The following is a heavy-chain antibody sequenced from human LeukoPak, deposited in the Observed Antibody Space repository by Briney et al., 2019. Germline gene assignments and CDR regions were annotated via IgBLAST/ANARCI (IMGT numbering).Heavy chain of an antibody. J-gene: IGHJ6*02. CDR2: ISWNSGSI. Sequence: GGSLRLSCAASGFTFDDYAMHWVRQAPGKGLEWVSGISWNSGSIGYADSVKGRFTISRDNAKNSLYLQMNSLRAEDTALYYCAKDLNGDRSLYYYYGMDVWGQGTTLTVSS. D-gene: IGHD4-17*01. CDR1: GFTFDDYA. CDR3: AKDLNGDRSLYYYYGMDV. V-gene: IGHV3-9*01.